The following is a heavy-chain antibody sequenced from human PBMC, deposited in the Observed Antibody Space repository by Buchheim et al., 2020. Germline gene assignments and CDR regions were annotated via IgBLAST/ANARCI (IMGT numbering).Heavy chain of an antibody. CDR1: GGSFSGYY. D-gene: IGHD3-22*01. J-gene: IGHJ4*02. Sequence: QVQLQQWGAGLLKPSETLSLTCAVYGGSFSGYYWSWIRQPPGKGLEWIGEINHSGSTNYNPSLKSRGTISVDTSKNQVSMKLSSVTAADTAVYYCARGAGYYDSSGYIDYWGQGTL. CDR3: ARGAGYYDSSGYIDY. V-gene: IGHV4-34*01. CDR2: INHSGST.